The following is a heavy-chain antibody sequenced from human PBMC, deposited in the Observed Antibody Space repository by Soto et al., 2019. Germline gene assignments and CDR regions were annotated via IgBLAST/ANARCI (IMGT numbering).Heavy chain of an antibody. Sequence: EVQLVESGGGLVQPGGSLRLSCAASGLTFSSYEMNWVRQAPGKGLEWVSYISRSGSNIYYADSVKGRVTISRDNAKNSLYLQMNSLIAEDTAVYYCARGGRIRRPDWYFDLWGLGTLVTVSS. CDR3: ARGGRIRRPDWYFDL. D-gene: IGHD2-15*01. CDR1: GLTFSSYE. V-gene: IGHV3-48*03. J-gene: IGHJ2*01. CDR2: ISRSGSNI.